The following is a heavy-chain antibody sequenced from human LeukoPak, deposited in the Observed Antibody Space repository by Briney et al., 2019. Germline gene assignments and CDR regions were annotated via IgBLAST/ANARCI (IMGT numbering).Heavy chain of an antibody. CDR2: IIPIFGTT. CDR1: GGTFSSYA. V-gene: IGHV1-69*06. D-gene: IGHD3-3*01. Sequence: GSSVKVSCKASGGTFSSYAISWVRQAPGQGLEWMGGIIPIFGTTNYAQKFQDRVTITADKSTSTAYMELSSLRSEDTAVYYCARAPPSLRFYYYYYMDVWGKGTTVTVSS. CDR3: ARAPPSLRFYYYYYMDV. J-gene: IGHJ6*03.